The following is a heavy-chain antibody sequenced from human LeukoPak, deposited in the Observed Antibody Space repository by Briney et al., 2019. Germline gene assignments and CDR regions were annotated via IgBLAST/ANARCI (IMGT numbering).Heavy chain of an antibody. CDR3: ARGPVATIKYYFDY. V-gene: IGHV1-69*06. J-gene: IGHJ4*02. CDR1: GGTFSSYA. Sequence: GASVKVSCKASGGTFSSYAISWVRQAPGQGLEWMGGIIPIFGTANYAQKFQGRVTITADKSTGTAYMELSSLRSEDTAVYYCARGPVATIKYYFDYWGQGTLVTVSS. CDR2: IIPIFGTA. D-gene: IGHD5-12*01.